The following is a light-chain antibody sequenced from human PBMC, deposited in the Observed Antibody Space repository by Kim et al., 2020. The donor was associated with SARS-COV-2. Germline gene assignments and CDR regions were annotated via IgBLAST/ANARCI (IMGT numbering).Light chain of an antibody. CDR2: QDS. CDR3: QAWDSSTGV. J-gene: IGLJ3*02. CDR1: KLGDKY. Sequence: SYELTQPPSVSVSTGQTASITCAGDKLGDKYASWYQQKPGQSPVVVIYQDSKRPSGIPERFSGSNSGNTATLTISGTQAMDEADYCCQAWDSSTGVFGGGTQLTVL. V-gene: IGLV3-1*01.